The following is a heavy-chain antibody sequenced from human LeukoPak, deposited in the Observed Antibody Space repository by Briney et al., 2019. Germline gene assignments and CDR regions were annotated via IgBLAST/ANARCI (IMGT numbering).Heavy chain of an antibody. CDR2: INSDGSST. CDR3: ASWEVPAVMPQDY. V-gene: IGHV3-74*01. CDR1: GFTFSSYW. D-gene: IGHD2-2*01. J-gene: IGHJ4*02. Sequence: GGSLRLSCAASGFTFSSYWVHWVRQAPGKGLVWVSHINSDGSSTSYADSVKGRFTISRDNAKNTLYLQMNSLRAEDTAVYYCASWEVPAVMPQDYWGQGTLVTVSS.